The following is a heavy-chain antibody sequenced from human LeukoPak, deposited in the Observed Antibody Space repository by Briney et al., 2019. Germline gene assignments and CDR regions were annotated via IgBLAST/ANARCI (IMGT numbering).Heavy chain of an antibody. CDR3: ARVRASTTIFGVVRGNWFDP. CDR2: IYSGGST. J-gene: IGHJ5*02. CDR1: GFTASSNY. V-gene: IGHV3-66*02. Sequence: GGSLRLSCAASGFTASSNYMSWVRQAPGKGLEWVSVIYSGGSTYYADSVKGRFTISRDNSKNTLYLQMNSLRAEDTAVYYCARVRASTTIFGVVRGNWFDPWGQGTLVTVSS. D-gene: IGHD3-3*01.